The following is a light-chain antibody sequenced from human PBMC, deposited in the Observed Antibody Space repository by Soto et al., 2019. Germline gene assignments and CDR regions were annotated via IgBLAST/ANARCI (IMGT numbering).Light chain of an antibody. CDR1: QSVSIW. Sequence: DIQMTQSPSTLSASEGDRVTISCRASQSVSIWLAWYQQKPGRAPKLLIYKSSILESGVPSRFSGSGSGTESTLTISSLQPDDFASYYCQQFNTSPWTFGQGTK. J-gene: IGKJ1*01. CDR3: QQFNTSPWT. V-gene: IGKV1-5*03. CDR2: KSS.